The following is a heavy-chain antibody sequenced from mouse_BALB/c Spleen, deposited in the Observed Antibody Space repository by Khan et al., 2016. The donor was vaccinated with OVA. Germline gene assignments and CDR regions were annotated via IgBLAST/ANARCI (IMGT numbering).Heavy chain of an antibody. CDR1: GYTFTDYA. CDR2: ISTYSGST. V-gene: IGHV1S137*01. D-gene: IGHD2-3*01. CDR3: ARPAYDGYYDY. Sequence: QVQLQQFGPELVRPGVSVKISCKGSGYTFTDYAMYWVKQSHAKSLEWIGLISTYSGSTNYNQKFKGKATMTVDKSSSTAYMELARLTSEDSAIYYCARPAYDGYYDYWGQGTTLTVSS. J-gene: IGHJ2*01.